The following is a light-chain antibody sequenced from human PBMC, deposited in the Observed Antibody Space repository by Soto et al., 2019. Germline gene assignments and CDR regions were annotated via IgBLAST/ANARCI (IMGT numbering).Light chain of an antibody. CDR2: DND. V-gene: IGLV1-51*01. CDR3: GTRDNSLSVV. J-gene: IGLJ1*01. CDR1: RSNIGDNY. Sequence: QSVLTQPPSVSAAPGHKVSISCSGSRSNIGDNYVSWYQVVPGTAPKLLIYDNDKRPSEIPDRFSASKSGTSATLAITGLQTGDEADYYCGTRDNSLSVVFGTGTKLTVL.